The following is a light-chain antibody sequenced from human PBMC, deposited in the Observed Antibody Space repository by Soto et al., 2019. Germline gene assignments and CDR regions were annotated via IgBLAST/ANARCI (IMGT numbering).Light chain of an antibody. Sequence: QSALTQPASVSGSPGQSITISCTGTSSDVGSYNLVSWYQQHPGKAPKLMIYEVSKRPSGVSNRFSGSKSGNTASLTISGLQAEDEADYYCCSYAGSSTWVFGGGTKVPS. CDR1: SSDVGSYNL. V-gene: IGLV2-23*02. J-gene: IGLJ3*02. CDR2: EVS. CDR3: CSYAGSSTWV.